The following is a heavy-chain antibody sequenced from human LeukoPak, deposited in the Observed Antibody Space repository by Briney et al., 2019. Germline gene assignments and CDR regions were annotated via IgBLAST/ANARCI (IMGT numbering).Heavy chain of an antibody. CDR3: ARGRGSGSYYNSPGWFDP. J-gene: IGHJ5*02. D-gene: IGHD3-10*01. V-gene: IGHV3-30-3*01. Sequence: GRSLRLSCAASGFTFSSYAMHWVRQAPGKGLEWVAVISYDGSNKYYADSVKGRFTISRDNSKNTLYLQMNSLRAEDTAVYYCARGRGSGSYYNSPGWFDPWGQGTLATVSS. CDR2: ISYDGSNK. CDR1: GFTFSSYA.